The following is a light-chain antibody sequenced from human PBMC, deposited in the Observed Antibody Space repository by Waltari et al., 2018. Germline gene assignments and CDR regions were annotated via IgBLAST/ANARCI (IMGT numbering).Light chain of an antibody. J-gene: IGLJ1*01. CDR3: QTWDRTTEV. CDR2: QDA. Sequence: SFDLTQPPSVSVSPGQTASVSCSGGNLGDKFVAWYQQKPGQSPVAFIYQDAKRPSGIPERFSGSTSGTTATLTISGTQALDEADYYCQTWDRTTEVFGTGTKVSVL. CDR1: NLGDKF. V-gene: IGLV3-1*01.